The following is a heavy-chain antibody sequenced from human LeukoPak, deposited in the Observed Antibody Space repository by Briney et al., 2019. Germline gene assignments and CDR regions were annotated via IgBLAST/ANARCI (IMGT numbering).Heavy chain of an antibody. CDR1: GVSISSYY. Sequence: SETLFLTCTVSGVSISSYYWSWVRQPPGKGLEWIGYIYNSGSTNYNPSLKSRVTISVDTSKKQISLRLSSVTAADTAMYYCARLEGAPYDYVWGSYRYTPTPPDYWGQGTLVTVSS. CDR2: IYNSGST. V-gene: IGHV4-59*08. J-gene: IGHJ4*02. D-gene: IGHD3-16*02. CDR3: ARLEGAPYDYVWGSYRYTPTPPDY.